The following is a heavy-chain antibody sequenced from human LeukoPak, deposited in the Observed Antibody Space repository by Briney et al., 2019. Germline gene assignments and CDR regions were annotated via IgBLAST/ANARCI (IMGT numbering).Heavy chain of an antibody. D-gene: IGHD1-26*01. Sequence: ASVKVSCKASGYTCTSYDINSVRQATGQGLEWVGWVNPNSGNTGYGKTFQGRVTMTTNTSISTAYMELSSLRSEDTAVYYCARGRFRWELEIRDFDYWGQGTLVTVSS. J-gene: IGHJ4*02. CDR2: VNPNSGNT. V-gene: IGHV1-8*01. CDR1: GYTCTSYD. CDR3: ARGRFRWELEIRDFDY.